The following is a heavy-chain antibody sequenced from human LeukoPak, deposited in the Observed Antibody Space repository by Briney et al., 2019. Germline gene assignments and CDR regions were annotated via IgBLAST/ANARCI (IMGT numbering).Heavy chain of an antibody. Sequence: GGSLRLSCAASGFTFSSYAMHWVRQAPGKGLEWVAVISYDGSNKYYADSVKGRFTISRDNSKNTLYLQMNSLRAEDTAVYYCARSAKLPTSNYYYYYGMDVWGKGTRSPSPQ. J-gene: IGHJ6*04. V-gene: IGHV3-30*04. CDR1: GFTFSSYA. D-gene: IGHD1-1*01. CDR2: ISYDGSNK. CDR3: ARSAKLPTSNYYYYYGMDV.